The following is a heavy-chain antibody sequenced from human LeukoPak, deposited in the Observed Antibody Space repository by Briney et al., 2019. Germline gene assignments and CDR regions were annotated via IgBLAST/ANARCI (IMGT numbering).Heavy chain of an antibody. V-gene: IGHV1-69*02. D-gene: IGHD3-22*01. CDR1: GGTFSSYT. Sequence: SVTVSCTASGGTFSSYTISWVRQAPGQGLEWMGRIIPILGIANYAQKFQGRVTITADKFTSTAYMELSSLRSEDTAVYYCASWGDSSGYHDYWGQGTLVTVSS. J-gene: IGHJ4*02. CDR2: IIPILGIA. CDR3: ASWGDSSGYHDY.